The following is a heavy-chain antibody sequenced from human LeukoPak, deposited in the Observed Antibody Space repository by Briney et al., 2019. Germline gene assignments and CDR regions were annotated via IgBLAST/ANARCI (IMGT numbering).Heavy chain of an antibody. CDR3: AKGKVNHDGALDA. CDR1: GFPFSSYA. D-gene: IGHD2-21*01. J-gene: IGHJ3*01. Sequence: GGSLRLSCAASGFPFSSYAMHWVRQAPGKGLEWVAVISYDGSNKYYADSVKGRFTISRDNSKNTLYLQMNSLRAEDTAVYYCAKGKVNHDGALDAWAQGTLVTVSS. CDR2: ISYDGSNK. V-gene: IGHV3-30-3*01.